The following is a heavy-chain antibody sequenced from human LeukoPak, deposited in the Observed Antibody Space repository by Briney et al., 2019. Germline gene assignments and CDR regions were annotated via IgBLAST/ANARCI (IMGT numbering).Heavy chain of an antibody. CDR3: ARHLRRVVPAARGAFDI. J-gene: IGHJ3*02. V-gene: IGHV4-39*01. Sequence: SETLSLTCTVSGGSISSSSYYWSWIRQPPGKGLEWIGEINHSGSTNYNPSLKSRVTISVDTSKNQFSLKLSSVTAADTAVYYCARHLRRVVPAARGAFDIWGQGTMVTVSS. D-gene: IGHD2-2*01. CDR1: GGSISSSSYY. CDR2: INHSGST.